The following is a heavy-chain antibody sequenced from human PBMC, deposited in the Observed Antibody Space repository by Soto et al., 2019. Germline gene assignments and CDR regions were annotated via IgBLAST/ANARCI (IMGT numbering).Heavy chain of an antibody. D-gene: IGHD1-26*01. CDR2: IYYSGST. V-gene: IGHV4-59*01. Sequence: PSETLSLTCNVSGASLSSYYWSWIRQPPGKGLEWIGYIYYSGSTNYNPSLKSRVTISVDTSKNQFSLKLSSVTAADTAVYYCARGSGSYSNWFDPWGQGTLVTVSS. CDR1: GASLSSYY. CDR3: ARGSGSYSNWFDP. J-gene: IGHJ5*02.